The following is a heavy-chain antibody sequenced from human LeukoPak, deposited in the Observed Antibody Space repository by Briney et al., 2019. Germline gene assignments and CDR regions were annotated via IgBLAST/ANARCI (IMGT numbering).Heavy chain of an antibody. CDR1: GYTFTDYY. V-gene: IGHV1-2*02. J-gene: IGHJ6*02. CDR2: INPNSGAT. Sequence: ASVTVSCKASGYTFTDYYIHWVRQAPGQGLEWVGWINPNSGATSYAQKFQGRVTMTRDTSISTAYMELSRLGSDDTAVYYCPRSRGSGSYSTYYGMDVWGQGTTVTVSS. D-gene: IGHD3-10*01. CDR3: PRSRGSGSYSTYYGMDV.